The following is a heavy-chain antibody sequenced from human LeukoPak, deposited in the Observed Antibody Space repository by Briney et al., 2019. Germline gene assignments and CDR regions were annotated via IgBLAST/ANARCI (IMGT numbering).Heavy chain of an antibody. CDR3: ARVTGRGDYEIDY. CDR2: IYYSGST. Sequence: PSETLSLTCTVSGGSFSSGSYYWSWIRQPPGKGLEWIGYIYYSGSTYYNPSLKSRVTISVDTSKNQFSLKLSSVTAADTAVYYCARVTGRGDYEIDYWGQGTLVTVSS. J-gene: IGHJ4*02. V-gene: IGHV4-30-4*08. CDR1: GGSFSSGSYY. D-gene: IGHD4-17*01.